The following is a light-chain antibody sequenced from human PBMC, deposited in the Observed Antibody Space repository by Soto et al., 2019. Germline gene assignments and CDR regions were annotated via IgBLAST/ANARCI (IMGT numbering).Light chain of an antibody. CDR3: GSYTSATTWV. CDR2: EVN. J-gene: IGLJ3*02. Sequence: QSVLTQPASVSGSPGQSITISCTGTSSDIGRYNYVSWYQQLPGKAPRLIIYEVNRRPSGVSNRLSGSKSGNTASLSISGLQTEDEAEYYCGSYTSATTWVFGGGTKVTVL. V-gene: IGLV2-14*03. CDR1: SSDIGRYNY.